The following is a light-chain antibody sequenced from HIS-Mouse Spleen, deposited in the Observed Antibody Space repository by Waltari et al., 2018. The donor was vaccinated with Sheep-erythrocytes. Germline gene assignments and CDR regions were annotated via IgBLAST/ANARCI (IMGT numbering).Light chain of an antibody. CDR2: DAS. CDR3: QQFNNYPRT. CDR1: QGISSA. Sequence: AIQLTQSPSSLSASVGDRVTITCRASQGISSALAWYQQKPGKAPKLLIYDASSLESGVPSRFSGSGAGTDFTLNISSLQPEDFATYYCQQFNNYPRTFGQGTKVEIK. V-gene: IGKV1D-13*01. J-gene: IGKJ1*01.